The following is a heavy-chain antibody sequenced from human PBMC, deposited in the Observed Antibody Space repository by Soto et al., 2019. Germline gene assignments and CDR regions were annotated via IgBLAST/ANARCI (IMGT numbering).Heavy chain of an antibody. CDR1: GDSVSSNSAA. V-gene: IGHV6-1*01. CDR2: TYYRSKWYN. Sequence: SQTLSLTCAISGDSVSSNSAAWNWIRQSPSRGLEWLGRTYYRSKWYNDYAVSVKSRNTINPDTSKNQFSLQLNSVTPEDTAVYYCARDRYSGYEDYYYGMDVWGQGTTVTVSS. J-gene: IGHJ6*02. CDR3: ARDRYSGYEDYYYGMDV. D-gene: IGHD5-12*01.